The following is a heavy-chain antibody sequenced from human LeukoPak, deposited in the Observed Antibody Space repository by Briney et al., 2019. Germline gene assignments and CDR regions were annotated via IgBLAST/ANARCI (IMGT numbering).Heavy chain of an antibody. CDR3: ARGDYDFWSGYRNLDY. Sequence: GGSLRPSCAASGFTFSSYSMNWVRQAPGKGLEWVSSISSSSSYIYYADSVKGRFTISRDNAKNSLYLQMNSLRAEDTAVYYCARGDYDFWSGYRNLDYWGQGTLVTVSS. CDR2: ISSSSSYI. V-gene: IGHV3-21*01. CDR1: GFTFSSYS. D-gene: IGHD3-3*01. J-gene: IGHJ4*02.